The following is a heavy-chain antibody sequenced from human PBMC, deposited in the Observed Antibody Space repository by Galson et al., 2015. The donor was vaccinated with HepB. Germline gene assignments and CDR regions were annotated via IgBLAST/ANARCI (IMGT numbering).Heavy chain of an antibody. CDR1: GYSFTSYW. V-gene: IGHV5-10-1*01. D-gene: IGHD3-22*01. J-gene: IGHJ4*02. CDR2: IDPSDSYT. Sequence: QSGAEVKKPGESLRISCKGSGYSFTSYWISWVRQTPGKGLEWMGRIDPSDSYTKYSPSFQGHVTISADKSISTAYLQWSSLKASDTAMYYCATYYYDSSGYSLFDYWGQGTLVTVSS. CDR3: ATYYYDSSGYSLFDY.